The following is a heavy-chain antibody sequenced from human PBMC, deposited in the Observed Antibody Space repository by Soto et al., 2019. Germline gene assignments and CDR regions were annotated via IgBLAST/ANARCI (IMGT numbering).Heavy chain of an antibody. D-gene: IGHD2-15*01. CDR2: IIPILGIA. CDR3: ARAGCSGGSCYTDIDAFEI. V-gene: IGHV1-69*02. Sequence: QVQLVQSGAEVKKPGSSVKVSCKASGGTFSSYTISWVRQAPGQGLEWMGRIIPILGIANYAQKFQGRVTITADKSTSTAYMELSSLRSEDTAVYYCARAGCSGGSCYTDIDAFEIWGQGTMVTVSS. J-gene: IGHJ3*02. CDR1: GGTFSSYT.